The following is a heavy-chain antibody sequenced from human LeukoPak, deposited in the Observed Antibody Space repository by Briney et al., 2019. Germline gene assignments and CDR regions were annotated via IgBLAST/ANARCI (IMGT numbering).Heavy chain of an antibody. CDR3: ARGDILTGSYYFDY. CDR1: GGSFSSYY. Sequence: PSETLSLTCAVYGGSFSSYYWSWIRQPPGKGLEWIGYIYYSGSTNYNPSLKSRVTISVDTSKNQFSLKLSSVTAADTAVYYCARGDILTGSYYFDYWGQGTLVTVSS. D-gene: IGHD3-9*01. V-gene: IGHV4-59*01. J-gene: IGHJ4*02. CDR2: IYYSGST.